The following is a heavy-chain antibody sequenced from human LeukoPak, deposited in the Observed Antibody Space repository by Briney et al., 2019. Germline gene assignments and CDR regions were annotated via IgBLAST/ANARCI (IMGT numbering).Heavy chain of an antibody. J-gene: IGHJ4*02. CDR1: GFTFSTYS. D-gene: IGHD6-13*01. Sequence: PGGSLRLSCAASGFTFSTYSMNWVRQAPGKGLKWVAVISYDGSNKYYADSVKGRFTISRDNSKNTLYLQMNSLRAEDTAVYYCAKISGTEINDYWGQGTLVTVSS. CDR2: ISYDGSNK. CDR3: AKISGTEINDY. V-gene: IGHV3-30*18.